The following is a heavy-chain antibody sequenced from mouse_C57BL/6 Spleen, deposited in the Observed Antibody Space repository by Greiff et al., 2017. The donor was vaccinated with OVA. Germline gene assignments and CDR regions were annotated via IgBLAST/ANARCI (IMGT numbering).Heavy chain of an antibody. CDR1: GFTFSDYG. CDR3: GRSHYFDY. Sequence: DVQLVESGRGLVKPGGSLKLSCAASGFTFSDYGMHWVRQAPEKGLEWVAYISSGNSTIYYADTVKGRFTISRDNAKNTLFLQMTSLRSEYAAMYYCGRSHYFDYWGQGTTLTVSS. CDR2: ISSGNSTI. V-gene: IGHV5-17*01. J-gene: IGHJ2*01.